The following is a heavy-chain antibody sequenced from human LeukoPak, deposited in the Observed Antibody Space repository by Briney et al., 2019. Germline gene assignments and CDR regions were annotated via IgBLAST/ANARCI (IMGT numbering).Heavy chain of an antibody. CDR3: AKGAMIVVPDYYFDY. Sequence: GGSLRLSCAASGFTFSSSAMSWVRQVPGKGLEWVSGISASGGSTYYADSVKGRFTISRDNSKNTLYLQMNSLRAEDTAVYYCAKGAMIVVPDYYFDYWGQGTLVTVSS. CDR1: GFTFSSSA. J-gene: IGHJ4*02. D-gene: IGHD3-22*01. CDR2: ISASGGST. V-gene: IGHV3-23*01.